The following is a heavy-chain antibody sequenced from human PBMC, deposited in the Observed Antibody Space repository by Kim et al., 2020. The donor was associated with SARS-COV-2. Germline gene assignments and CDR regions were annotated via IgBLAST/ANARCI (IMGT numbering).Heavy chain of an antibody. D-gene: IGHD6-19*01. CDR3: ARNPVAGLWYFDY. CDR1: GSIFSSYG. J-gene: IGHJ4*02. Sequence: GGSLRLSCAASGSIFSSYGMHWVRQAPDKGLEWVAAISFDGSYKYYADSVKGRFTISRDNSKNTLYLQMNSLRAEDTAVYYCARNPVAGLWYFDYWGQGTLVTVSS. CDR2: ISFDGSYK. V-gene: IGHV3-33*05.